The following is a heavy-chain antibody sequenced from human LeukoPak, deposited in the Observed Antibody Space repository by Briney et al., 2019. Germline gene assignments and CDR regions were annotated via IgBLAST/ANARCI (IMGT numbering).Heavy chain of an antibody. D-gene: IGHD4-17*01. CDR1: GYTFTNYG. V-gene: IGHV1-18*01. J-gene: IGHJ4*02. Sequence: ASVKVSCKASGYTFTNYGISWVRQAPGQGLEWMGWISTYNGNTNYAQKLQGRVTMTTDTSTSTAYMELRSLRSDDTAVYYCARDFQRLSMTTVTPFDYWGQGTLVTVSS. CDR2: ISTYNGNT. CDR3: ARDFQRLSMTTVTPFDY.